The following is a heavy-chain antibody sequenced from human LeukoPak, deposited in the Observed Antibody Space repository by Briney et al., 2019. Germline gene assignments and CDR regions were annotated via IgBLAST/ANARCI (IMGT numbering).Heavy chain of an antibody. J-gene: IGHJ5*02. CDR2: ISGSGGTT. V-gene: IGHV3-23*01. CDR3: ARGDCSSTSCSSTPKNWFDP. CDR1: GFTFSNYA. D-gene: IGHD2-2*01. Sequence: GGSLRLSCAASGFTFSNYAMSWVRQAPGKGLEWVSAISGSGGTTYYADPVKGRFTISRDNSMNTLYLQMNSLRAEDTAVFYCARGDCSSTSCSSTPKNWFDPWGQGTLVSVSS.